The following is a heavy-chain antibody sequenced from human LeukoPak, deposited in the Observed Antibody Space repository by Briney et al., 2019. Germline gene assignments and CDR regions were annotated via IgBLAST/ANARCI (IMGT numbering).Heavy chain of an antibody. Sequence: SETLSLTCTVSGGSISSYYWSWIRQPPGKGLEWIGYIYYSGSTNYNPSLKSRVTISVDTSKNQFSLKLSSVTAADTAVYYCARVVVPAPYYYYYYMDVWGKGTTVTISS. D-gene: IGHD2-2*01. CDR2: IYYSGST. V-gene: IGHV4-59*01. J-gene: IGHJ6*03. CDR3: ARVVVPAPYYYYYYMDV. CDR1: GGSISSYY.